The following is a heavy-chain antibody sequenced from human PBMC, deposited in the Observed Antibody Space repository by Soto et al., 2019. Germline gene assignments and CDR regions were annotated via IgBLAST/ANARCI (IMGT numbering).Heavy chain of an antibody. Sequence: EVQLVESGGGLVKPGGSLRLSCAASGFTFSSYSMNWVRQAPGKGLEWVSSISSSSSYIYYADSVKGRFTISRDNAKNSLYLQMNSLRAEDTAVYYCARVPLSFRRAAWFDPGGQGTLFNVSS. CDR2: ISSSSSYI. CDR1: GFTFSSYS. J-gene: IGHJ5*02. V-gene: IGHV3-21*01. CDR3: ARVPLSFRRAAWFDP.